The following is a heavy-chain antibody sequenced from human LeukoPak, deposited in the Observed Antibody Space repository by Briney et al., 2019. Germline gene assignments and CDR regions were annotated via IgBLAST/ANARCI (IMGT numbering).Heavy chain of an antibody. J-gene: IGHJ4*01. CDR3: TSGGMVSGDY. V-gene: IGHV4-4*02. D-gene: IGHD2-8*01. CDR1: GGSISSSNW. Sequence: PSETLSLTCAVSGGSISSSNWWSWVRQPPGKGLEWIGEIYHGGSINYNPSLKSRVTISVDKSKRQLSLKLRSVTAADTAVYYCTSGGMVSGDYWGHGTLVTVSS. CDR2: IYHGGSI.